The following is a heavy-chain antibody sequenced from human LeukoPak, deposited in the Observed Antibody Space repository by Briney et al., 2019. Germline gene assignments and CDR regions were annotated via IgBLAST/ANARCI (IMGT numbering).Heavy chain of an antibody. CDR2: IRYDGGNK. CDR1: GFTFSSYG. Sequence: GGSLRLSCAASGFTFSSYGMHWVRQAPGKGLEWVAFIRYDGGNKYYADSVKGRFTISRDNSKNTLYLQMNSLRAEDTAVYYCANPLTTAYDYYMDVWGKGTTVTVSS. CDR3: ANPLTTAYDYYMDV. J-gene: IGHJ6*03. D-gene: IGHD2-21*01. V-gene: IGHV3-30*02.